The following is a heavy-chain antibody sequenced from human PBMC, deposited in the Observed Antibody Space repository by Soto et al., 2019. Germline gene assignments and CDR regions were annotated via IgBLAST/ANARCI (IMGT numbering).Heavy chain of an antibody. D-gene: IGHD1-20*01. J-gene: IGHJ4*02. CDR3: ARAPPYNWNDVHFDY. CDR2: IIPIFGTA. V-gene: IGHV1-69*13. CDR1: GGTFSSYA. Sequence: ASVKVSCQASGGTFSSYAISWVRQAPGQGLEWMGGIIPIFGTANYAQKFQGRVTITADESTSTAYMELSSLRSEDTAVYYCARAPPYNWNDVHFDYWGQGTLVTVSS.